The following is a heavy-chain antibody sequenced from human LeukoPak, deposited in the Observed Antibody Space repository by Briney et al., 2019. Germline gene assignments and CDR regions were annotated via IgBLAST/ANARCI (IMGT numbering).Heavy chain of an antibody. CDR1: GYSFTSYW. D-gene: IGHD6-19*01. Sequence: RGESLKIPFKGSGYSFTSYWIGWVRQMPGKGLEWVGIIYPGDSDTSYSPSFQGQVTISADKSNSTAYLQCSSLTASDTAIYCRARQDNSEFDYWGQGTLVTVSS. CDR2: IYPGDSDT. V-gene: IGHV5-51*01. CDR3: ARQDNSEFDY. J-gene: IGHJ4*02.